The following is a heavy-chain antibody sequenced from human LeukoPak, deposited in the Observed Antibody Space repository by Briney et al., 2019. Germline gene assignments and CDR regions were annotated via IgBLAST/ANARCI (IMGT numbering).Heavy chain of an antibody. CDR3: ARSSARMATTSFYYFDY. J-gene: IGHJ4*02. D-gene: IGHD5-12*01. CDR1: GGAISSGDYY. Sequence: PSETLSLTCTVSGGAISSGDYYGSWIRQPPGKGLEWIGYIYYSGSTNYNPSLKSRFTISVDTSKNQFSLKLSSVTAADTAVYYCARSSARMATTSFYYFDYWGQGTLVTVSS. CDR2: IYYSGST. V-gene: IGHV4-30-4*01.